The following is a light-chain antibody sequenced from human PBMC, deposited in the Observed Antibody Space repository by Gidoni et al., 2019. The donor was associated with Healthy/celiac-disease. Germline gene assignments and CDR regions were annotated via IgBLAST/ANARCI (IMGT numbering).Light chain of an antibody. CDR2: DAS. CDR1: HSISSY. V-gene: IGKV1-39*01. J-gene: IGKJ3*01. Sequence: DIQMTQSPSSLSAPVGDRVTITCRASHSISSYLNWYQQKQGKDPKLLIYDASSLQSGVPSRFSGSVSGTDFTLTISSLQPEDFATYYCQQSYSTPRLTFGPGTKVDIK. CDR3: QQSYSTPRLT.